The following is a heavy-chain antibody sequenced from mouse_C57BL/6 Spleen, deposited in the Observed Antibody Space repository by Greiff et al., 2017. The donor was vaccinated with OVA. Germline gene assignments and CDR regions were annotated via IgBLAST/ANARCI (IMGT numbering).Heavy chain of an antibody. CDR2: INPGSGGT. Sequence: QVQLQQSGAELVRPGTSVKLSCKASGYAFTNYLIEWVKQRPGQGLEWIGVINPGSGGTNYNEKFKGKATLTADKSSSTAYMQLSSLTSEDSAVYFCARYLNWDGGYFDVWGTGTTVTVSS. V-gene: IGHV1-54*01. CDR1: GYAFTNYL. D-gene: IGHD4-1*01. J-gene: IGHJ1*03. CDR3: ARYLNWDGGYFDV.